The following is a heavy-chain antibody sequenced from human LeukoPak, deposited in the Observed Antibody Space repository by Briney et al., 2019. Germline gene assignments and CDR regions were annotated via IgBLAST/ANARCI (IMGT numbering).Heavy chain of an antibody. Sequence: GGSLRLSCVASGFTFLDYLMSGVGQAPGKGLEWGAVIKNNGGEKYYVDSVKGRFTISRDNAKNSLYLEMSSLRVEDTAVYYCARDRGWRTSGYYLYHFDYWGQGTLVTVSS. V-gene: IGHV3-7*01. J-gene: IGHJ4*02. CDR1: GFTFLDYL. CDR3: ARDRGWRTSGYYLYHFDY. D-gene: IGHD3-22*01. CDR2: IKNNGGEK.